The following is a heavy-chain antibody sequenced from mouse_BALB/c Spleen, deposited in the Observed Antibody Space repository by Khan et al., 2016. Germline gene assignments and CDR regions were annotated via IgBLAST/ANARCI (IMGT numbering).Heavy chain of an antibody. Sequence: QVQLQQSGPELAKPGASVRMSCKASGYTFTSHWMHWIKQRPGQGLEWIGYINAGTGYTEFSQNFKDQATLTADKSSSTAYLQLSSLTSEDSAVYYCTRVYYGYAMDYWGQGTSVTVSS. V-gene: IGHV1-7*01. CDR3: TRVYYGYAMDY. J-gene: IGHJ4*01. D-gene: IGHD1-1*01. CDR2: INAGTGYT. CDR1: GYTFTSHW.